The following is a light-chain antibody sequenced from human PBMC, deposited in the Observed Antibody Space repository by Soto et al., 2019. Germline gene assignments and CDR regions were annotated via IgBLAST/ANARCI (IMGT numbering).Light chain of an antibody. CDR3: QQSDTWPSWT. CDR2: GAS. J-gene: IGKJ1*01. V-gene: IGKV3-15*01. Sequence: EIVMTQSPATLAVFPGERATLSCRASQSVRSNLAWYQQKPGQAPRLLIYGASTRASGVPARFSGSGSGTGFTLTISNLQSEDSAIYYCQQSDTWPSWTFGQGTKVEIK. CDR1: QSVRSN.